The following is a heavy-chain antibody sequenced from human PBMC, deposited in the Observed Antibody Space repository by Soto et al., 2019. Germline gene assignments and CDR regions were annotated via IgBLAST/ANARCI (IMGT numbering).Heavy chain of an antibody. D-gene: IGHD3-16*02. CDR1: GGSISSGGYY. J-gene: IGHJ3*02. CDR2: SYYSGST. CDR3: ARDGLYDYVWGSYRSDAFDI. V-gene: IGHV4-31*03. Sequence: QVQLQESGPGLVKPSQTLSLTCTVSGGSISSGGYYWSWIRQHPGKGLEWIGYSYYSGSTYYNPSLKSRVTISVDTSKNQFSLKLSSVTAADTAVYYCARDGLYDYVWGSYRSDAFDIWGQGTMVTVSS.